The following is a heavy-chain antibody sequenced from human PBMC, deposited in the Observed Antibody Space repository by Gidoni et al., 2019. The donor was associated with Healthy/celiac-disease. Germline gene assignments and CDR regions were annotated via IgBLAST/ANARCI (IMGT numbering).Heavy chain of an antibody. Sequence: QVQLVESGGGLVKPGGSLRLSCAASGFTFSDYYRSWIRQAPGKGLEWVSYISSSGSTIYYADSVKGRFTISRDNAKNSLYLQMNSLRAEDTAVYYCATSPWAVADDYYYYGMDVWGQGTTVTVSS. D-gene: IGHD6-19*01. CDR3: ATSPWAVADDYYYYGMDV. V-gene: IGHV3-11*01. CDR2: ISSSGSTI. J-gene: IGHJ6*02. CDR1: GFTFSDYY.